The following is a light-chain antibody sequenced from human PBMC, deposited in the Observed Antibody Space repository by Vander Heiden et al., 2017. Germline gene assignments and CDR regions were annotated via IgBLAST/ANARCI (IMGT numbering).Light chain of an antibody. J-gene: IGLJ2*01. Sequence: SSELTQPPSVSVSPGQPALLTCSGDKLGDKHACWYQQKPGQSPVLVIYQDSKRAAGIPERFSGSNSGNTATLTISGTQAMDEADYYCQAWDSSTVVFGGGTKLTVL. V-gene: IGLV3-1*01. CDR1: KLGDKH. CDR3: QAWDSSTVV. CDR2: QDS.